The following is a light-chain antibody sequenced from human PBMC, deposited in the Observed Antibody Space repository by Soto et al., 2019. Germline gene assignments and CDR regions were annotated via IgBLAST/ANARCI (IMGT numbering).Light chain of an antibody. V-gene: IGKV1-5*01. CDR2: DAS. Sequence: DIQMTQSPSTLSASVGDRVTISCRASQSIQTWLAWYQQKPGKAPNLLIFDASDLASGVSSRFSGSGSGAEFTLTISSLQADAFATSCFQPYASYPYTFGRGTTLELK. J-gene: IGKJ2*01. CDR3: QPYASYPYT. CDR1: QSIQTW.